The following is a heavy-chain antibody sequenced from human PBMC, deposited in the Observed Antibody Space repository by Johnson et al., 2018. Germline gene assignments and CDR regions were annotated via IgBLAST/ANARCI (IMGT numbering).Heavy chain of an antibody. CDR3: ARDPYDFWRALMDV. CDR1: GFTFSGYW. CDR2: INRDGRST. J-gene: IGHJ6*02. V-gene: IGHV3-74*01. D-gene: IGHD3-3*01. Sequence: VQLRESGGGLVQPRGSLRLSCAASGFTFSGYWMHWVRQAPGKGLVWVSRINRDGRSTSYADSVKGRFTISRDNAKKTLYLQMNSLRAEDTAVYYCARDPYDFWRALMDVWGQGTTVTVSS.